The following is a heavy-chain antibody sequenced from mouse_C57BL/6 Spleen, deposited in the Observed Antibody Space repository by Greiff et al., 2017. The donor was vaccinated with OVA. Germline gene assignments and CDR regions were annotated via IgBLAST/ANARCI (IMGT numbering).Heavy chain of an antibody. CDR2: ISSGSSTI. Sequence: EVMLVESGGGLVKPGGSLKLSCAASGFTFSDYGMHWVRQAPEKGLEWVAYISSGSSTIYYADTVKGRFTISRDNAKNTLFLQMTSLRSEDTAMYYCARHHINYGVAWFAYWGQGTLVTVSA. D-gene: IGHD2-5*01. CDR3: ARHHINYGVAWFAY. J-gene: IGHJ3*01. CDR1: GFTFSDYG. V-gene: IGHV5-17*01.